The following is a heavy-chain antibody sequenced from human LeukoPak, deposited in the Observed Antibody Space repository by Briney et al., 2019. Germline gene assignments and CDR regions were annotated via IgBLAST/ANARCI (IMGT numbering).Heavy chain of an antibody. D-gene: IGHD3-10*01. CDR3: ARHVTHADYYGSGSYSYYYYYYMDV. V-gene: IGHV4-34*01. CDR1: GGSFSGYY. CDR2: INHSGST. Sequence: SETLSLTCAVYGGSFSGYYWSWIRQPPGKGLEWIGEINHSGSTNYNPPLKSRVTISVDTSKNQFSLKLSSVTAADTAVYYCARHVTHADYYGSGSYSYYYYYYMDVWGKGTTVTISS. J-gene: IGHJ6*03.